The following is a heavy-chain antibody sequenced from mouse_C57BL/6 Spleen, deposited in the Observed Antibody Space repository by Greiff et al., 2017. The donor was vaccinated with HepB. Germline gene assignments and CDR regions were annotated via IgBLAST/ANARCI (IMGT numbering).Heavy chain of an antibody. J-gene: IGHJ2*01. CDR2: IWSGGST. V-gene: IGHV2-2*01. Sequence: VKLMESGPGLVQPSQSLSITCTVSGFSLTSYGVHWVRQSPGKGLEWLGVIWSGGSTDYNAAFISRLSISKDNSKSQVFFKMNSLQADDTAIYYCARNSEDSSGYREHFDYWGQGTTLTVSS. D-gene: IGHD3-2*02. CDR3: ARNSEDSSGYREHFDY. CDR1: GFSLTSYG.